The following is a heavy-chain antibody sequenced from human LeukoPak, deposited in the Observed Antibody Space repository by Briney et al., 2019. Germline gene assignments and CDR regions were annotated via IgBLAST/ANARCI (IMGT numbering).Heavy chain of an antibody. CDR3: ARAAILTSYYQLDY. CDR1: GFTVSSNY. V-gene: IGHV3-66*01. J-gene: IGHJ4*02. CDR2: IYSGGST. Sequence: PGGSLRLSCAASGFTVSSNYMSWVRQAPGKGLEWVSVIYSGGSTYYADSVKGRFTISRDNSKNTLYLQMNSLRAEDTAVYYCARAAILTSYYQLDYWGQGTLVTVSS. D-gene: IGHD3-9*01.